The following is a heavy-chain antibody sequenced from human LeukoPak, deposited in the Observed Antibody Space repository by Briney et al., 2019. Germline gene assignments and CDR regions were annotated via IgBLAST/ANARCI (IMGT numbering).Heavy chain of an antibody. J-gene: IGHJ6*04. CDR2: IGTAGDP. D-gene: IGHD3-10*01. CDR1: GFTFSSYD. CDR3: ARAYGSGSHDYYYGMDV. V-gene: IGHV3-13*05. Sequence: GGSLRLSCAVSGFTFSSYDMHWVRQATGKGLEWVSAIGTAGDPYYPGSVKGRFTISRENAKNSLYLQMNSLRAGDTAVYYCARAYGSGSHDYYYGMDVWGKGTTVTVSS.